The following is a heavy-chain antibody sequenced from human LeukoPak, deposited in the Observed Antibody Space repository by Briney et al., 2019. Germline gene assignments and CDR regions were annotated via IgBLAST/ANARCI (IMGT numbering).Heavy chain of an antibody. V-gene: IGHV4-61*02. J-gene: IGHJ4*02. D-gene: IGHD1-26*01. Sequence: PSQTLSLTCTVSGGSLSSGSYYWSWIRQPAGKGLEWIGRIYTSGSTNYNPSLKTRVTISVDTSKNQFSLKLSSVTAADTAVYYCARQLGSYAPDYWGQGTLVTVSS. CDR1: GGSLSSGSYY. CDR2: IYTSGST. CDR3: ARQLGSYAPDY.